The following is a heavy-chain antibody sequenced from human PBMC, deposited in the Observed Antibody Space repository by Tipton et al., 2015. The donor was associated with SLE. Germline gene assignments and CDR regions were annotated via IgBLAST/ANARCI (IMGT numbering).Heavy chain of an antibody. CDR2: IYYSGST. V-gene: IGHV4-39*01. Sequence: TLSLTCTVSGGSISSSTYYWGWIRQPPGKGLEWIGSIYYSGSTYYNPSLKSRVTISVDTSKNQFSLKVKSVTAADTAVYYCARHASSDSWYEDYFDNWGRGTLVTVSS. CDR1: GGSISSSTYY. D-gene: IGHD6-13*01. J-gene: IGHJ4*02. CDR3: ARHASSDSWYEDYFDN.